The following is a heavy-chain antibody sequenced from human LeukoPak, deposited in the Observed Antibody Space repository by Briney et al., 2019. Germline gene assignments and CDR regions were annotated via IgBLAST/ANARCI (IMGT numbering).Heavy chain of an antibody. CDR2: IYYSGST. D-gene: IGHD3-16*01. V-gene: IGHV4-59*01. Sequence: SETLSLTCTVSGGSISSYYWSWIRQPPGKGLEWIGYIYYSGSTNYNPSLKSRVTISVDTSKNQFSLKLSSVTAADTAVYYCARGGAGYYYGMDVWGQGTTVTVSS. J-gene: IGHJ6*02. CDR3: ARGGAGYYYGMDV. CDR1: GGSISSYY.